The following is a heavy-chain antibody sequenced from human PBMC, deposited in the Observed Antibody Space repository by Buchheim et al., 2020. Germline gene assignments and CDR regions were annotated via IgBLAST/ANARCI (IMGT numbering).Heavy chain of an antibody. D-gene: IGHD4-17*01. CDR1: GDSISSYNW. V-gene: IGHV4-4*02. CDR3: ARRTVIGRSLDF. CDR2: IYHDGSS. Sequence: QVQLQESGPGLVKPSGTLSLTCGVSGDSISSYNWWSWVRQPPGKGLEWIGEIYHDGSSNYNPSLKSRVTISGDKSKNHFSLKLSSVTAADTAIYYCARRTVIGRSLDFWGQGTL. J-gene: IGHJ4*02.